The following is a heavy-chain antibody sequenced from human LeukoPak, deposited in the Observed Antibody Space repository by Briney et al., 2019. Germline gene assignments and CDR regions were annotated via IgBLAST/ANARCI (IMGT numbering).Heavy chain of an antibody. CDR3: ARAARPYYVDV. V-gene: IGHV1-46*01. Sequence: ASVKVSCMASGYTFTSYYMRWVRQAPGQGLEWMGIINPSGGSTSYAQKFQGRVTMTRDMSTSTVYMELSSLRAEDTAGYYCARAARPYYVDVWGKGTTVTVSS. D-gene: IGHD6-6*01. J-gene: IGHJ6*03. CDR1: GYTFTSYY. CDR2: INPSGGST.